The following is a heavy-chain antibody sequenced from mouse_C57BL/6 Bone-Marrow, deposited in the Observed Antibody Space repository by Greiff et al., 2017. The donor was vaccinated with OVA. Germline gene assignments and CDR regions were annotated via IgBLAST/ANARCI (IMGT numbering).Heavy chain of an antibody. CDR3: ARERGTAY. Sequence: DVQLQESGPGLVKPSQSLSLTCSVTGYSIPSGYYWNWIRQFPGNKLEWMGYISYDGSNNYNPSLKNRISITRETSKNQFFLKLNSVTTEDTATYYCARERGTAYWGQGTLVTVAA. CDR1: GYSIPSGYY. CDR2: ISYDGSN. D-gene: IGHD3-3*01. J-gene: IGHJ3*01. V-gene: IGHV3-6*01.